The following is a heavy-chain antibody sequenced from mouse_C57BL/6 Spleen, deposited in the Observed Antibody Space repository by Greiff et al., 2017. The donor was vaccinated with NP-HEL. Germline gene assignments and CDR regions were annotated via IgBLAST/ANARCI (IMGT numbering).Heavy chain of an antibody. CDR3: ARDYYGSSYGGAMDY. V-gene: IGHV5-15*01. Sequence: EVKLVESGGGLVQPGGSLKLSCAASGFTFSDYGMAWVRQAPRKGPEWVAFISNLAYSIYYADTVTGRFTISRENAKNTLYLEMSSLRSEDTAMYYWARDYYGSSYGGAMDYWGQGTSVTVSS. J-gene: IGHJ4*01. CDR1: GFTFSDYG. CDR2: ISNLAYSI. D-gene: IGHD1-1*01.